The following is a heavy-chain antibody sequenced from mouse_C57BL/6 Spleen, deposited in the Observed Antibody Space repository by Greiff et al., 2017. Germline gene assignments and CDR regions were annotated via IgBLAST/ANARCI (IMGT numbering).Heavy chain of an antibody. D-gene: IGHD1-1*01. V-gene: IGHV1-47*01. Sequence: QVQLQQSGAELVKPGASVKMSCKATGYTFTTYPIEWMKQNHGKSLEWIGNFHPYNDDTKYNEKFKGKATLTVEKSSSTVYLELSRLTSEDSAVYFCARAAYYYGSSYDAMDYWGQGTSVTVSS. CDR2: FHPYNDDT. CDR1: GYTFTTYP. CDR3: ARAAYYYGSSYDAMDY. J-gene: IGHJ4*01.